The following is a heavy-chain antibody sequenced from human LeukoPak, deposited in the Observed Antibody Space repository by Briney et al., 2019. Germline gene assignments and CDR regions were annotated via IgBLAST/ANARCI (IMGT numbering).Heavy chain of an antibody. J-gene: IGHJ4*02. Sequence: GSLRLSCAGSGFSFSRYWMAWVRQAPGKGLEWVASINKDVSRIHYVDSVKGRFTISRDNAKNSVFLQMNSLRVEDTAVYYCARLKDDVTKFDYWGQGTLVTVSS. CDR2: INKDVSRI. V-gene: IGHV3-7*01. CDR1: GFSFSRYW. CDR3: ARLKDDVTKFDY. D-gene: IGHD2-8*01.